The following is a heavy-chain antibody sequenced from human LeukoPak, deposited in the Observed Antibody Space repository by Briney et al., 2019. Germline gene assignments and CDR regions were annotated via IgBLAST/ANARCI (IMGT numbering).Heavy chain of an antibody. V-gene: IGHV1-2*02. CDR3: ARAPYCSSTSCHKNWFDP. Sequence: GASVKVSCKASGYTFTGYYMHWVRRAPGQGLEWMGWINPNSGGTNYAQKFQGRVTMTRDTSISTAYMELSRLRSDDTAVYYCARAPYCSSTSCHKNWFDPWGQGTLVTVSS. CDR2: INPNSGGT. CDR1: GYTFTGYY. D-gene: IGHD2-2*01. J-gene: IGHJ5*02.